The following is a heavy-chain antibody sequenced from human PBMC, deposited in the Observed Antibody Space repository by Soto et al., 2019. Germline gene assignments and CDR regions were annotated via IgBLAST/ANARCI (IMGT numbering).Heavy chain of an antibody. Sequence: EVELLESGGGLVHPGGSLRLSCAASGFTFSGYAMTWVRQTPGKGLEWVSSISSSGGSRYYADSVKGRFTISRDNSKNTVDLQMNSLRAEETAFYYCAKWSPSNSSPPTGHWGQGTLVTVSS. D-gene: IGHD6-6*01. V-gene: IGHV3-23*01. CDR2: ISSSGGSR. CDR3: AKWSPSNSSPPTGH. CDR1: GFTFSGYA. J-gene: IGHJ4*02.